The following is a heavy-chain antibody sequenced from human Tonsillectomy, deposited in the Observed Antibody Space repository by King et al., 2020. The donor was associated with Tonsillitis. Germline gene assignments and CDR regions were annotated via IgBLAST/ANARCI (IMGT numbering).Heavy chain of an antibody. V-gene: IGHV4-59*08. J-gene: IGHJ4*02. Sequence: VQLQESGPGLAKPSETLSLTCTVSGGSIRSHYWGWIRQPPGKGLEWIGYIYSRGSTNYNPPLKSRVTISVDTSKNQFSLKLSSVTAADTAVYYCARLLPEYSRSAGCFDYWGQGTLVTVSS. CDR1: GGSIRSHY. D-gene: IGHD6-6*01. CDR2: IYSRGST. CDR3: ARLLPEYSRSAGCFDY.